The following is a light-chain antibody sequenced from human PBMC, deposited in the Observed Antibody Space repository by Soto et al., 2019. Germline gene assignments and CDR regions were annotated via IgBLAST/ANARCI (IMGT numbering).Light chain of an antibody. CDR3: HQYGISPPVT. CDR1: QSVSSTY. CDR2: GAS. V-gene: IGKV3-20*01. Sequence: ENVLTQSPGTLSLSPGERATLSCRASQSVSSTYLAWYQQKPGQAPRLLIYGASSRATGIPGRFSGSGSGTDFTLTISRLEPEDFAMYYCHQYGISPPVTFGQGTRLEIK. J-gene: IGKJ5*01.